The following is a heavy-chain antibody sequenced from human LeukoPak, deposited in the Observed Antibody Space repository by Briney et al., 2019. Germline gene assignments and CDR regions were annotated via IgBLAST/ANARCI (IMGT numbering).Heavy chain of an antibody. V-gene: IGHV3-53*01. Sequence: GTSLRLSCAASGFTVSSNYMSWVRQAPGKGLEWVSVIYSAGSTYYADSVKGRFTISRDNSKNTLYLQMNTLRAEDTAVYYCARLWGDYWYFDLWGRGTLVTVSS. CDR2: IYSAGST. CDR3: ARLWGDYWYFDL. J-gene: IGHJ2*01. D-gene: IGHD2-21*01. CDR1: GFTVSSNY.